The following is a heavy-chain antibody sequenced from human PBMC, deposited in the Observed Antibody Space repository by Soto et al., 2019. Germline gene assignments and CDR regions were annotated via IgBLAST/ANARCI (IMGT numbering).Heavy chain of an antibody. CDR2: MSSSSSTI. J-gene: IGHJ5*02. D-gene: IGHD3-3*01. V-gene: IGHV3-48*02. Sequence: EVQVVESGGGLVQPGGSLRLSCAASGFTFSSNSMNWVRQAPGKGLEWISYMSSSSSTIYADSVKGRFTIPRDNAKNSLYLQMNSLRDEDTAVYYCARVIWSGHLTSDLWGQGTLVTVSS. CDR1: GFTFSSNS. CDR3: ARVIWSGHLTSDL.